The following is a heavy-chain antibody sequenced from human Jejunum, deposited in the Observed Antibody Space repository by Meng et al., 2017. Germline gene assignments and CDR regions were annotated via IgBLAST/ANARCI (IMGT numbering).Heavy chain of an antibody. CDR1: GFTFNSYW. CDR2: INNDGSTT. J-gene: IGHJ4*02. CDR3: ARVEYSHHYIAS. Sequence: GESLKISCAASGFTFNSYWMHWVRQAPGTGLVWVSRINNDGSTTTYADSVEGRFTIPRDNANNTLYLQMNSLRVEDTAVYYCARVEYSHHYIASWGQGTLVTVSS. D-gene: IGHD4-11*01. V-gene: IGHV3-74*01.